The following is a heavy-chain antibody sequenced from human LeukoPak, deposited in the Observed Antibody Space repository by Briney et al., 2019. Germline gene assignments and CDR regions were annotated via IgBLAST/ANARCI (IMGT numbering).Heavy chain of an antibody. CDR2: IYYSGST. J-gene: IGHJ3*02. CDR1: GGSISSYY. CDR3: ARCWGYDFWSGHPGCAFDI. D-gene: IGHD3-3*01. V-gene: IGHV4-59*01. Sequence: SETLSLTCTVSGGSISSYYWSWIRQPPGKGLEWIGYIYYSGSTNYSPSLKSRVTISVDTSKNQFSLKLSSVTAADTAVYYCARCWGYDFWSGHPGCAFDIWGQGTMVTVSS.